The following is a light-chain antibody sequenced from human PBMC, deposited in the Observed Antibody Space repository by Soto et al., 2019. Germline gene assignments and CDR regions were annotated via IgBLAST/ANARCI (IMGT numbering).Light chain of an antibody. CDR1: TSDVGRYKF. J-gene: IGLJ2*01. CDR2: EVT. CDR3: GSSTDTDTLVI. V-gene: IGLV2-14*01. Sequence: QSVLTQPASVSGSPGQSITISCTGTTSDVGRYKFVSWYQHHPGKAPKPLIFEVTNRPSGVSSRFSGSKSGNTASLTISGLQTEDEATYYCGSSTDTDTLVIFGGGTKVTVL.